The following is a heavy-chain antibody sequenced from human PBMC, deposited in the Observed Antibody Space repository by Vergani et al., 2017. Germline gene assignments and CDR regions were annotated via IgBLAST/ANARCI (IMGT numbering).Heavy chain of an antibody. Sequence: EVQLVESGGGLVQPGGSLRLSCSASGFTFSSYAMHWVRQAPGKGLEYVSAISSNGGSTYYADSVKGRFTISRDNSKNTLYLQMSSLRAEDTAVYYCVKSGIAAPTVGFGDYWGQGTLVTVSS. V-gene: IGHV3-64D*06. D-gene: IGHD6-6*01. CDR1: GFTFSSYA. CDR3: VKSGIAAPTVGFGDY. J-gene: IGHJ4*02. CDR2: ISSNGGST.